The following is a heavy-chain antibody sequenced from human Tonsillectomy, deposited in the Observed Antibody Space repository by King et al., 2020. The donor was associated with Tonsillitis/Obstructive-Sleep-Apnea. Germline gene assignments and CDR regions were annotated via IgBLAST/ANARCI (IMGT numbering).Heavy chain of an antibody. J-gene: IGHJ6*03. CDR1: GFTFSSYS. D-gene: IGHD4-17*01. CDR3: AKRGGGTTVTTGDYYYYYMDV. Sequence: VQLVESGGGLVQPGGSLRLSCAASGFTFSSYSMNWVRQAPGKGLEWVSYISSSSSTIYYADYVKGRFTISRDNAKNSLYLQMNSLRDEDTAVYYCAKRGGGTTVTTGDYYYYYMDVWGKGTTVTVSS. V-gene: IGHV3-48*02. CDR2: ISSSSSTI.